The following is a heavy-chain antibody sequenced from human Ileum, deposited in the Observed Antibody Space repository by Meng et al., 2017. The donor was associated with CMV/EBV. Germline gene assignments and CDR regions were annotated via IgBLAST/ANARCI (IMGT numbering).Heavy chain of an antibody. Sequence: GGSLRLSCAASGFSFSTYNMNWVRQAPGKGLEWVSSISGSSNYINYADSVKGRFTISRDNAKNSLYLQMNSLRAEDAAVYYCARHILGGTLDSWGQGTRVTGSS. CDR2: ISGSSNYI. CDR3: ARHILGGTLDS. D-gene: IGHD1-26*01. V-gene: IGHV3-21*06. CDR1: GFSFSTYN. J-gene: IGHJ4*02.